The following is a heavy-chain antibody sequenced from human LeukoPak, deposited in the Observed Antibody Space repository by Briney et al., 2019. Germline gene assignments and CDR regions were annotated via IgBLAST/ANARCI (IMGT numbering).Heavy chain of an antibody. J-gene: IGHJ4*02. CDR1: GFTFSSCG. V-gene: IGHV3-30*18. CDR2: ISYDGSNK. CDR3: AKDSAIFGVVYGGTFDY. D-gene: IGHD3-3*01. Sequence: GGSLRLSCAASGFTFSSCGMHWVRQAPGKGLEGGAVISYDGSNKYYADSVKGRFTISRDNSKNTLYLQMNSLRAEDTAVYYCAKDSAIFGVVYGGTFDYWGQGTLVTVSS.